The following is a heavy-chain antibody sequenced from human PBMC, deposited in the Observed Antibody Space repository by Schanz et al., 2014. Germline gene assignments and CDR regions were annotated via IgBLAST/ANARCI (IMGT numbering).Heavy chain of an antibody. CDR2: IIPILGIA. CDR3: ARGQRRTIGRPFGP. CDR1: GGTFNSYT. Sequence: QVQLVQSGAEVKKPGSSMKVSCKASGGTFNSYTINWVRQAPGQGLEWMGRIIPILGIANYAQKFQGRVAMTRDVSISTAYMELSSLASEDTAVYYCARGQRRTIGRPFGPWGQGTLVTVSA. J-gene: IGHJ5*02. V-gene: IGHV1-69*02. D-gene: IGHD6-25*01.